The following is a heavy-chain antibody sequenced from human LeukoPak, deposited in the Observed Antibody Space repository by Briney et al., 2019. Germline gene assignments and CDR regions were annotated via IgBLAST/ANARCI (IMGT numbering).Heavy chain of an antibody. J-gene: IGHJ5*02. V-gene: IGHV4-34*01. CDR3: ARGSPGYDP. D-gene: IGHD2-15*01. CDR1: GFTVSSNY. Sequence: GSLRLSCAASGFTVSSNYMSWVRQAPGKGLEWIGEINHSGSTNYNPSLKSRVTISVDTSKNQFSLKLSSVTAADTAVYYCARGSPGYDPWGQGTLVTVSS. CDR2: INHSGST.